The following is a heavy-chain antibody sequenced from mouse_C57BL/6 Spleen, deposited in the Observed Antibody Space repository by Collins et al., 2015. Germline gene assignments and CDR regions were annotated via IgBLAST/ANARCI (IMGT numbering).Heavy chain of an antibody. CDR2: INPDSSKI. V-gene: IGHV4-1*01. CDR3: ARPHGLDWYFDD. CDR1: GIDFSRYW. D-gene: IGHD4-1*01. J-gene: IGHJ1*03. Sequence: EVKLLQSGGGLVQPGGSLKLSCAASGIDFSRYWMSWVRRAPGKGLEWIGEINPDSSKINYAPSLKDKFIISRDNAKNTLYLQMSQVRSEDTALYYCARPHGLDWYFDDWGTGTTVTVSS.